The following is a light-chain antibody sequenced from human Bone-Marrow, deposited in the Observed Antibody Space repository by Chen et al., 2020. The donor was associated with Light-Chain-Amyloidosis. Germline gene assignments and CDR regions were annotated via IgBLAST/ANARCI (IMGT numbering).Light chain of an antibody. CDR1: SSNIGGNH. V-gene: IGLV1-47*01. Sequence: QPVPTQPPSASGTHGERVTIACSGSSSNIGGNHVFWFEQVPGTAPKSLMYRSDQRPSGVPARFSGSKSGTSASLAISGLRSEDEADYYCVVWDDTLSGWMFGGGTKLTVL. CDR2: RSD. J-gene: IGLJ3*02. CDR3: VVWDDTLSGWM.